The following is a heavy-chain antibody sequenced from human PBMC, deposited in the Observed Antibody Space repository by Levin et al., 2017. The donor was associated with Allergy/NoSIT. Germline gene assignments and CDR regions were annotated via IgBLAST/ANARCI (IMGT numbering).Heavy chain of an antibody. CDR2: TYYRSKWYN. Sequence: PSQTLSLTCAISGDSVSSNSAAWNWIRQSPSRGLEWLGRTYYRSKWYNDYAVSVKSRITINPDTSKNQFSLQLNSVTPEDTAVYYCARNGFFYGSGSYDAFDIWGQGTMVTVSS. V-gene: IGHV6-1*01. D-gene: IGHD3-10*01. J-gene: IGHJ3*02. CDR1: GDSVSSNSAA. CDR3: ARNGFFYGSGSYDAFDI.